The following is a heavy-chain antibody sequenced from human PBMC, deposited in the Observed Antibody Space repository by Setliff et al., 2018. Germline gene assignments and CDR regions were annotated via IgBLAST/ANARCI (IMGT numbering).Heavy chain of an antibody. D-gene: IGHD6-13*01. J-gene: IGHJ6*03. CDR3: ARQPYSTTYYYYYYYMDV. CDR1: GGSISSGNYY. CDR2: ISHSGNT. V-gene: IGHV4-39*01. Sequence: SETLSLTCRVSGGSISSGNYYWGLIRQPPGKGLEWIGEISHSGNTNYNPSFKSRVTISIDTSKNQFSLKVNSVTAADTAVYYCARQPYSTTYYYYYYYMDVWGKGTTVTVSS.